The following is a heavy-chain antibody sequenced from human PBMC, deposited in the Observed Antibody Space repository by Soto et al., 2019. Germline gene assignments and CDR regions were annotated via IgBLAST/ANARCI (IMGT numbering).Heavy chain of an antibody. V-gene: IGHV3-30-3*01. CDR1: GFTFSSYA. D-gene: IGHD6-19*01. J-gene: IGHJ6*02. Sequence: QVQLVESGGGVVQPGRSLRLSCAASGFTFSSYAMHWVRQAPGKGLEWVAVISYDGSNKYYADSVKGRFTISRDNSKNTLYLQMNSLRAEDTAVYYCARDLARWLVPGSGMDVWGQGTTVTVSS. CDR2: ISYDGSNK. CDR3: ARDLARWLVPGSGMDV.